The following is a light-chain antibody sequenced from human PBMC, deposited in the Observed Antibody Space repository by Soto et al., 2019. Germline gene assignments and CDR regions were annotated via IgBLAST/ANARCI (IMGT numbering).Light chain of an antibody. J-gene: IGKJ1*01. Sequence: EIVLTQSPGTLSLSPGERATLSCRASQSVRSSYLAWYQQKPGQAPRLLIYGASTRATGIPDRFSGSGSGTDFTLTISRLEPEDFAVYFCQQYGSSPRTFGQGTK. CDR3: QQYGSSPRT. V-gene: IGKV3-20*01. CDR2: GAS. CDR1: QSVRSSY.